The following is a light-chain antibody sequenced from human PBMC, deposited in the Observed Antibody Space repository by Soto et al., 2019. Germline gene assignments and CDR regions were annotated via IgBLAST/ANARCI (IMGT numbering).Light chain of an antibody. V-gene: IGKV3-15*01. J-gene: IGKJ1*01. Sequence: EIVMTQSPATLSVSPGERATLSCRASQSVSSNLDWYQQKPGQAPRLLIYGASTRATGIPARFSGSGSGTEFTLTISSLQSEDFAVYDCQQYNNWPPMAFGQGTKVEIK. CDR2: GAS. CDR3: QQYNNWPPMA. CDR1: QSVSSN.